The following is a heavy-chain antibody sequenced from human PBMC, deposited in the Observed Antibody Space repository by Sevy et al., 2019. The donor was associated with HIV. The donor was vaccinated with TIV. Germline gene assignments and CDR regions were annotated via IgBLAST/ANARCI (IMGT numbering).Heavy chain of an antibody. J-gene: IGHJ6*03. CDR3: ARGPDYSNRGYMDV. V-gene: IGHV1-69*05. Sequence: ASVKVSCKASGGTFSSYAISWVRQAPGQGLAWMGGIIPIFGTANYAQKFQGRVTITTDKSTSTAYMELSSLRSEDTAVYYCARGPDYSNRGYMDVWGKGTTVTVSS. D-gene: IGHD4-4*01. CDR2: IIPIFGTA. CDR1: GGTFSSYA.